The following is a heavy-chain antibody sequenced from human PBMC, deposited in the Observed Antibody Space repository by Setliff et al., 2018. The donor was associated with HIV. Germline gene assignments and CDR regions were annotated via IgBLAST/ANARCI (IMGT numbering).Heavy chain of an antibody. CDR3: AKSSPSIGYISDH. CDR1: GDSISSDFY. CDR2: ISPTGNT. D-gene: IGHD5-12*01. J-gene: IGHJ4*02. V-gene: IGHV4-38-2*02. Sequence: SETLSLTCTVSGDSISSDFYWGWIRQPPGKGLEWIGYISPTGNTNYNPSLKSRVTISTDTSKNQFSLNVRSVTAADTAVYFCAKSSPSIGYISDHWGQGTLVTVS.